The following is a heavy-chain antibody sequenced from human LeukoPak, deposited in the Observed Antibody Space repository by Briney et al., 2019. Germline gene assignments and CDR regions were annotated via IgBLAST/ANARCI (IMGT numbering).Heavy chain of an antibody. CDR1: GGSISTYY. J-gene: IGHJ4*02. CDR3: ARGSIVGATTLDY. V-gene: IGHV4-59*01. CDR2: IYYSGST. Sequence: KPSETLSLTCTVSGGSISTYYWSWIRQPPGKGLEWIGYIYYSGSTNYNPSLESRVTISVDTSKNQFSLKLSSVTAADTAVYYCARGSIVGATTLDYWGQGTLVTVSS. D-gene: IGHD1-26*01.